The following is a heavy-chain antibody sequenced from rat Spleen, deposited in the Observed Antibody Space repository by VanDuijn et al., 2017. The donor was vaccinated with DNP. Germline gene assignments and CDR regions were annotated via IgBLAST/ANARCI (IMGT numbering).Heavy chain of an antibody. V-gene: IGHV5-17*01. D-gene: IGHD1-1*01. CDR3: YNPSLKSRISIIRDTSKNQFFLQLNSVNTEDTATYYCARFDNYYYDGYYDY. CDR2: IISDGSRT. J-gene: IGHJ2*01. CDR1: GFTFSDSA. Sequence: EVQLVESGGGLVQPGNSLKLSCAASGFTFSDSAMAWVRQSPKKGLEWVATIISDGSRTYFRDSVKGRFTISRDNAKTTLYLQMEWIGHISYSGSTSYNPSLKSRISIIRDTSKNQFFLQLNSVNTEDTATYYCARFDNYYYDGYYDYWGQGVMVTVSS.